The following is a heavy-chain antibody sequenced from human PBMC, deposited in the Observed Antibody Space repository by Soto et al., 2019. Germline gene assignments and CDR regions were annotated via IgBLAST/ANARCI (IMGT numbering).Heavy chain of an antibody. CDR2: IKQDGSEK. D-gene: IGHD1-1*01. J-gene: IGHJ4*02. V-gene: IGHV3-7*05. CDR1: GFTFSSYW. CDR3: ARDIFAQLERQQVGDY. Sequence: GGSLRLSCAASGFTFSSYWMSWVRQAPGKGLEWVANIKQDGSEKYYVDSVKGRFTISRDNAKNSLYLQMNSLRAEDTAVYYCARDIFAQLERQQVGDYWGQGTLVTVSS.